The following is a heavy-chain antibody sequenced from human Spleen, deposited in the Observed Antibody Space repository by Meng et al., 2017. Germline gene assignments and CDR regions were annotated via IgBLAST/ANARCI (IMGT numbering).Heavy chain of an antibody. CDR2: ISGSGGST. CDR1: GFNFGSYG. J-gene: IGHJ4*02. V-gene: IGHV3-23*01. CDR3: ARGSSGLSFNELDY. D-gene: IGHD6-25*01. Sequence: GESLKISCAASGFNFGSYGMSWVRQAPGKGLEWVSTISGSGGSTYYADSVKGRFTMSRDNSNNTLYLQMNSLRGDDTAVYYCARGSSGLSFNELDYWGQGTLVTVSS.